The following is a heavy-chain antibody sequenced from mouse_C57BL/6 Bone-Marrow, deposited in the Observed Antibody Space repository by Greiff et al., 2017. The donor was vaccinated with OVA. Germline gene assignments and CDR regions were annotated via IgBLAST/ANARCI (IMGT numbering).Heavy chain of an antibody. D-gene: IGHD2-4*01. V-gene: IGHV5-4*01. CDR2: ISDGGSYT. Sequence: DVQLVESGGGLVKPGGSLKLSCAASGFTFSSYAMSWVRQTPEKRLEWVATISDGGSYTYYPDNVKGRFTISRDNAKNNLYLQMSHLKSEDTAMYYCARVGGLRRGYYFDYWGQGTTLTVSS. CDR3: ARVGGLRRGYYFDY. CDR1: GFTFSSYA. J-gene: IGHJ2*01.